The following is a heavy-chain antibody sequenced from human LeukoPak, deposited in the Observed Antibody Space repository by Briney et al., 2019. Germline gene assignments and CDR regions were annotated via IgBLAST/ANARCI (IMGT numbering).Heavy chain of an antibody. J-gene: IGHJ4*02. CDR2: IWYGGSNK. Sequence: GGSLRLSCEASGFTFSSYGMHWVRQAPSKGLEWVAVIWYGGSNKYYADSVKGRFTISRDNSKNTLYLQMNSLRAEDTAVYYCAKEGIAVAGTSGGQVAQYYFNYWGQGTLVTVSS. CDR3: AKEGIAVAGTSGGQVAQYYFNY. V-gene: IGHV3-30*02. CDR1: GFTFSSYG. D-gene: IGHD6-19*01.